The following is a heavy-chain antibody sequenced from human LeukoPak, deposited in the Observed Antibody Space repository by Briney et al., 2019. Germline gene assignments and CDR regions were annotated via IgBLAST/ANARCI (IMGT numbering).Heavy chain of an antibody. CDR3: ATGLAAAYRPDY. CDR1: GYTLTELS. J-gene: IGHJ4*02. Sequence: ASVKVSCKVSGYTLTELSMHWVRQAPGKGLEWMGGFDPEGGETIYAQKFQGRVTMTEDISTDTAYMELSSLRSGDTAVYYCATGLAAAYRPDYWGQGTLVTVSS. CDR2: FDPEGGET. D-gene: IGHD6-13*01. V-gene: IGHV1-24*01.